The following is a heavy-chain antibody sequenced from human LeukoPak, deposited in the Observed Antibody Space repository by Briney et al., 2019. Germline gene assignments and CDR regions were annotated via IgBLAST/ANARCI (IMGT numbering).Heavy chain of an antibody. V-gene: IGHV4-59*08. Sequence: PSETLSLTCSVSGGSISNYYWSWIRQPPRKGLELIGYIYYIGRSDDNPSLKSRVTISVDTSKNQFSLKLRSVTAADTAVYYCARKGGILDAFDIWGQGTMVTVSS. D-gene: IGHD6-13*01. CDR2: IYYIGRS. CDR3: ARKGGILDAFDI. CDR1: GGSISNYY. J-gene: IGHJ3*02.